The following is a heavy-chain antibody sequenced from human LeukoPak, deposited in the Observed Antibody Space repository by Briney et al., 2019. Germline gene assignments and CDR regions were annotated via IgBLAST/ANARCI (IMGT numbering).Heavy chain of an antibody. V-gene: IGHV1-8*01. J-gene: IGHJ3*02. Sequence: ASVKVSCKASGDPFTTNDINWVRQAAGQGLEGMGWMNPNSGNTDSTQKLQGRVTMTRNISISTAYMELTNLRSEDTAVYYCARVTAAGTWTFDIWGQGTTVSVSS. CDR3: ARVTAAGTWTFDI. CDR2: MNPNSGNT. D-gene: IGHD6-13*01. CDR1: GDPFTTND.